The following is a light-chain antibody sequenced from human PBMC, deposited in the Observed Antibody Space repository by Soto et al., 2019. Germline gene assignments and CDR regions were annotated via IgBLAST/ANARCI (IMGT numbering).Light chain of an antibody. J-gene: IGKJ2*01. Sequence: ERGMTQSPATLAVSPGERATLSCMASQSVSSNLALYQQKPGQAPRLLFYGSSTRATGVPARFTGRGSGTDFNRTISRLQSEVFAVYYCQPFNNWPYTFGQGTKLEIK. V-gene: IGKV3-15*01. CDR2: GSS. CDR3: QPFNNWPYT. CDR1: QSVSSN.